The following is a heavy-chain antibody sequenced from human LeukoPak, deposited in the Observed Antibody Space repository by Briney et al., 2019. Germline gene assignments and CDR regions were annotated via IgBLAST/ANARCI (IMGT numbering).Heavy chain of an antibody. Sequence: ASVKVSCKASGYTFTSYAMNWVRQAPGQGLEWMGWINTNTGNPTYAQGFTGRFVFSLDTSVSTAYLQISSLKAEDTAVYYCARDGNIYCSGGSCHRGYFDYWGQGTLVTVSS. CDR3: ARDGNIYCSGGSCHRGYFDY. CDR1: GYTFTSYA. D-gene: IGHD2-15*01. V-gene: IGHV7-4-1*02. J-gene: IGHJ4*02. CDR2: INTNTGNP.